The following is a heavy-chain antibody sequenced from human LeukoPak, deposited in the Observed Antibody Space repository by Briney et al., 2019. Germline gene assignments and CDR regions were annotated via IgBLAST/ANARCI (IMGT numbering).Heavy chain of an antibody. Sequence: PGASLRLSCAASGFTFSSYAMSWVRQAPGKGLEWVSAISGSGGSTYYADPVKGRFTISRDNSKNTLYLQMNSLRAEDTAVYYCAKSPSHIVVVTAHFDYWGQGTLVTVSS. CDR1: GFTFSSYA. CDR2: ISGSGGST. J-gene: IGHJ4*02. V-gene: IGHV3-23*01. D-gene: IGHD2-21*02. CDR3: AKSPSHIVVVTAHFDY.